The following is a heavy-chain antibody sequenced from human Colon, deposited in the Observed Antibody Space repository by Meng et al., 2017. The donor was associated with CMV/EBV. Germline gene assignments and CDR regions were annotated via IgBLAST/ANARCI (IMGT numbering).Heavy chain of an antibody. D-gene: IGHD3-22*01. CDR1: GLTFRDYY. CDR2: MSGSSRTI. Sequence: AASGLTFRDYYMSWIRQAPGKGLEWISYMSGSSRTIYYADSVQGRFSISRDNAKDSLYLQMTSLTAEDTAVYYCARAGYYDGSGPDYWGQGTLVTVSS. V-gene: IGHV3-11*04. J-gene: IGHJ4*02. CDR3: ARAGYYDGSGPDY.